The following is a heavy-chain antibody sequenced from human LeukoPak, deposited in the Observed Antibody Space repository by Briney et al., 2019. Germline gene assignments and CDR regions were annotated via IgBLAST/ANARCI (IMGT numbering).Heavy chain of an antibody. J-gene: IGHJ6*02. D-gene: IGHD3-10*01. V-gene: IGHV4-4*07. CDR3: ARGSGGGSGRNYKAHYYGMDV. CDR2: IHTSGTT. CDR1: VGSISGFY. Sequence: SGTLSLTCTVSVGSISGFYWSWIRQPAGKALEWIGRIHTSGTTNYNPSLKSRVARSVDTSKSQFSLKLNSVTPAHSSVYDCARGSGGGSGRNYKAHYYGMDVWGQGTTVTVSS.